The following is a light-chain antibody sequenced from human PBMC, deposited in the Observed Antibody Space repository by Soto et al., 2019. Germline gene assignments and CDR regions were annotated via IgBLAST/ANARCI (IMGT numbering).Light chain of an antibody. CDR3: QQYGSSPRT. J-gene: IGKJ1*01. CDR1: QSVSSSY. V-gene: IGKV3-20*01. CDR2: DAS. Sequence: EIVMTQSPGTLSVSPGERATLSCRASQSVSSSYLAWYQQKPGQAPRLLIYDASNRATGIPAKFSGSGSGTDFTLTISRLEPEDFAVYYCQQYGSSPRTFGQGTKVDIK.